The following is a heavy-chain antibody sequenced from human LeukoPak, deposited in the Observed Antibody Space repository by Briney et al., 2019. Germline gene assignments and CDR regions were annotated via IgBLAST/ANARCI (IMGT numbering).Heavy chain of an antibody. CDR3: ARLASSGWYYY. D-gene: IGHD6-19*01. CDR1: GYSFTTYW. V-gene: IGHV5-51*01. Sequence: GESLKISCKGSGYSFTTYWIGWVRQMPGKGLEWMGIIYPGDSDTRYSPPFQGQVIISADKSISSAYLQWSSLKASDTAMYYCARLASSGWYYYWGQGTLVTVSS. J-gene: IGHJ4*02. CDR2: IYPGDSDT.